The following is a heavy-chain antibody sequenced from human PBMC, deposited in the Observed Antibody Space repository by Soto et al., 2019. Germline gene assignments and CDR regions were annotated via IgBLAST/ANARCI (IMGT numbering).Heavy chain of an antibody. CDR1: GYSFTTHW. CDR2: IYPGDSDT. CDR3: ARVYSSGSDY. J-gene: IGHJ4*02. Sequence: PGESLKISCKGSGYSFTTHWIGWVRQMPGKGLEWMGIIYPGDSDTKYSPSFQGQVTISADKSINTAYLQWSSLQASDSAMYYCARVYSSGSDYWGQGTLVTVSS. D-gene: IGHD6-19*01. V-gene: IGHV5-51*01.